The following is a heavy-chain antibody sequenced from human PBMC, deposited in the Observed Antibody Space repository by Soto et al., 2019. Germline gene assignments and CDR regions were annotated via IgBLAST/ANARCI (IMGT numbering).Heavy chain of an antibody. CDR3: ARTVGATPPIN. Sequence: QVQLQESGPGLVKPSETLSLTCSVSGSSVSDASYHWVWVRQPPGKGLQWIGNIYYSGDTNYNPSLKSRVTISLDTSKNQFSLKLNSVTAADTAVYYCARTVGATPPINWGQGTLVTVSS. J-gene: IGHJ4*02. CDR1: GSSVSDASYH. D-gene: IGHD1-26*01. CDR2: IYYSGDT. V-gene: IGHV4-61*01.